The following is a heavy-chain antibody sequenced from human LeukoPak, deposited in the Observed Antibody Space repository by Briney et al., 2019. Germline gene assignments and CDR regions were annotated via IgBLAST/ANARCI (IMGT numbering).Heavy chain of an antibody. J-gene: IGHJ4*02. CDR3: AKGDTSGYYYALFDY. D-gene: IGHD3-22*01. Sequence: GGSLRLSCAASGFTFISYAMTWVRQAPGKGLEWVSDISGSGGSTYYADSVKGRFTISRDNSKNTLYLQMNSLRAEDTAVYYCAKGDTSGYYYALFDYWGQGTLVTVSS. CDR1: GFTFISYA. V-gene: IGHV3-23*01. CDR2: ISGSGGST.